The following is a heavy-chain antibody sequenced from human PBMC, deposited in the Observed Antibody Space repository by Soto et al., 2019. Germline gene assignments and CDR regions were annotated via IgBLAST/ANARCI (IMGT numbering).Heavy chain of an antibody. CDR1: GFTFSGFD. CDR3: ARGQEVGAHFFDY. CDR2: IVTAGDT. Sequence: XGSLRLSCEASGFTFSGFDMHWVRQPTGKGLDWVSTIVTAGDTYYAVSVKGRFTISRDNAKNSLSLQMNSLRAGDTAVYFCARGQEVGAHFFDYWGQGTQVTVSS. J-gene: IGHJ4*02. D-gene: IGHD2-15*01. V-gene: IGHV3-13*01.